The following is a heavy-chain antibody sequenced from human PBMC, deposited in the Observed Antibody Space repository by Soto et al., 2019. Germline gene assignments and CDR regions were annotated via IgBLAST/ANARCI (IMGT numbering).Heavy chain of an antibody. V-gene: IGHV1-69*13. Sequence: SVKVSCKASGGTFADFIMNWVRQTPGQGLEWMGGIVPMFGTATYAEKFKGRVTISATGSTSTAYMELTSLRSEDTAVYYCARNGTYSSSLSQYSGMDVWGQGTTVTVSS. CDR1: GGTFADFI. D-gene: IGHD6-6*01. CDR2: IVPMFGTA. CDR3: ARNGTYSSSLSQYSGMDV. J-gene: IGHJ6*02.